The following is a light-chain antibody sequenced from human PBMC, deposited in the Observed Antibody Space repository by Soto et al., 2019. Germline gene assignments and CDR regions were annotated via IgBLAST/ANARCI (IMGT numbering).Light chain of an antibody. CDR1: QSVSSSY. J-gene: IGKJ2*01. Sequence: EIVLTQSPGTLSLSPGERATLSCRASQSVSSSYLAWYQQKPGQAPRLLIYGASSRATGIPDGFSGSGSGTDFTLTISRLEPGVFAVYYCQQYGSSHTFGQGTKLEIK. CDR3: QQYGSSHT. V-gene: IGKV3-20*01. CDR2: GAS.